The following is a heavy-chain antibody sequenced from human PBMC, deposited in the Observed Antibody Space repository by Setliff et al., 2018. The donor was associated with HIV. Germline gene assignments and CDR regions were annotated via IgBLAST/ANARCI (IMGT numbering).Heavy chain of an antibody. V-gene: IGHV4-4*07. D-gene: IGHD2-2*01. Sequence: NPSETLSLTCTVSDDSISSNYWSWIRQSAGKGLEWVGRIYTGGRTNYNPSLKGRVTMSVDTSKNQFSLNSSSVTAADTAVYYCARDRMPMASWVPDKWGQGTLVTVSS. CDR1: DDSISSNY. CDR2: IYTGGRT. CDR3: ARDRMPMASWVPDK. J-gene: IGHJ4*02.